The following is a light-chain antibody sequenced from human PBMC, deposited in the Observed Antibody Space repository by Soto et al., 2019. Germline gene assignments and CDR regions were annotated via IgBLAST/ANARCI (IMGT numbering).Light chain of an antibody. V-gene: IGKV3-20*01. Sequence: VLTQSPGTLSLSPGERATLSCRASQSVSSSCLGWYQQKPGQAPRLLIYDAYSRVTGSPDRFSGSGSGTDFTLTISRLEPEDFAVYYCQQYCSSPITFGQGTRLEIK. J-gene: IGKJ5*01. CDR2: DAY. CDR1: QSVSSSC. CDR3: QQYCSSPIT.